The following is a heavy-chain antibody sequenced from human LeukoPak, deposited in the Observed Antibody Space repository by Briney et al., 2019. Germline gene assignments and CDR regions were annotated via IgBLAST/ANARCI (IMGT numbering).Heavy chain of an antibody. Sequence: GRSLRLSCAASGFTFDGYAMHWVRQAPGKGLEWVSDISWNGGSIGYADSVKGRFTISRDNAKNSLYLQMNSLRAEDMALYYCAKGGRILSSCSLNWGQGKLVSVSS. CDR1: GFTFDGYA. J-gene: IGHJ4*02. V-gene: IGHV3-9*03. CDR3: AKGGRILSSCSLN. CDR2: ISWNGGSI. D-gene: IGHD6-13*01.